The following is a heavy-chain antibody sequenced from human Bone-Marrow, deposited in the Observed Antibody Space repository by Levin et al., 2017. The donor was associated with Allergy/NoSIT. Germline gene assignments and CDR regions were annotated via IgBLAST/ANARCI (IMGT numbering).Heavy chain of an antibody. CDR2: ISGSGAST. CDR3: AKGIDYGDYEFDS. J-gene: IGHJ4*02. Sequence: PGESLKISCPLSGLTFSSYAMGWVRQAPGKGLEWVSAISGSGASTYDADFVKGRFAISRDNLVNTVYLQMNNLRREDTAVYYCAKGIDYGDYEFDSWGQGTLVSVSS. D-gene: IGHD4-17*01. CDR1: GLTFSSYA. V-gene: IGHV3-23*01.